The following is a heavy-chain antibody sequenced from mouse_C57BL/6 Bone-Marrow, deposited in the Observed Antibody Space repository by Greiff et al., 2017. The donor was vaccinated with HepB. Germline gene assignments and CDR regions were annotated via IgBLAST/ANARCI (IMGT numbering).Heavy chain of an antibody. D-gene: IGHD1-1*01. CDR1: GYAFSSSW. V-gene: IGHV1-82*01. J-gene: IGHJ2*01. Sequence: VQLVESGPELVKPGASVKISCKASGYAFSSSWMNWVKQRPGKGLEWIGRIYPGDGDTNYNGKFKGKATLTADKSSSTAYMQLSSLTSEDSAVYFCARRHYYGSPFDYWGQGTTLTVSS. CDR3: ARRHYYGSPFDY. CDR2: IYPGDGDT.